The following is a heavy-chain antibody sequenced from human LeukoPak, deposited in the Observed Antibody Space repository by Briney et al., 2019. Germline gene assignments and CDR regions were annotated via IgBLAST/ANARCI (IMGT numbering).Heavy chain of an antibody. CDR1: GFTFSSYA. CDR2: ISGSGGST. D-gene: IGHD3-10*01. J-gene: IGHJ4*02. V-gene: IGHV3-23*01. Sequence: GGSLRLSCAASGFTFSSYAMHWVRQAPGKGLEWVSAISGSGGSTYYADSVKGRFTISRDNSKNTLYLQMNSLRAEDTAVYYCAKDGYYGSGSYYNAYFDYWGQGTLVTVSS. CDR3: AKDGYYGSGSYYNAYFDY.